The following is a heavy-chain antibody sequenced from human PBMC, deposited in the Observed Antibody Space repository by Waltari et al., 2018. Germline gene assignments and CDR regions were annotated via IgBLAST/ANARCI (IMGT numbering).Heavy chain of an antibody. V-gene: IGHV1-69*05. CDR1: GGTFSSYA. J-gene: IGHJ3*02. D-gene: IGHD1-26*01. CDR3: ARGRELLRDAFDI. CDR2: IIPIFGTA. Sequence: QVQLVQSGAEVKKPGSSVKVSCKASGGTFSSYAISWVRQAPGQGLGWMGWIIPIFGTANYEEKFQGRVTITTDESTSTAYMELSSLRSEDTAVYYCARGRELLRDAFDIWGQGTMVTVSS.